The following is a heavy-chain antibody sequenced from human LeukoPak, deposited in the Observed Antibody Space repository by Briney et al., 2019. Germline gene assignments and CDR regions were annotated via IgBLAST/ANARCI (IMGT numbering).Heavy chain of an antibody. J-gene: IGHJ4*02. D-gene: IGHD2-8*02. CDR3: VRGTDCSATTCYPLSAFDY. CDR1: GFFFSYFG. V-gene: IGHV3-21*04. CDR2: ISSRGTST. Sequence: GESLRLSCVASGFFFSYFGMNWVRQVPGKGLEWVAFISSRGTSTFYADSVKGRFTISRDTAKKSLDLQMTSLRADDTAAYYCVRGTDCSATTCYPLSAFDYWGQGTLVTVSS.